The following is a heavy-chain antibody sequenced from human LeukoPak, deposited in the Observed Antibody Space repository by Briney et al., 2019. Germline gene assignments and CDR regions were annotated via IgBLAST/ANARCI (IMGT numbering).Heavy chain of an antibody. J-gene: IGHJ6*02. CDR1: GYTFTNYW. CDR3: ASSIAVAGTYYGMDV. CDR2: SYPGDSDT. Sequence: GESLKISCKGSGYTFTNYWIGWVRQMPGKGREWMGISYPGDSDTRYSPSFQGPVTISADKSISTAYLQWNSLKASDTAMYYCASSIAVAGTYYGMDVWGQGTTVTVSS. D-gene: IGHD6-19*01. V-gene: IGHV5-51*01.